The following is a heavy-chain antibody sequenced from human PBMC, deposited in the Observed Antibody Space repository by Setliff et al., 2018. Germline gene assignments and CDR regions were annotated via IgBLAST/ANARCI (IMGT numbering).Heavy chain of an antibody. CDR3: GRSSDGALDY. V-gene: IGHV4-31*03. CDR1: GASMRSGTFY. CDR2: ISYSGNT. Sequence: SETLSLTCTVSGASMRSGTFYWSWIRLHPGKGLEWIGYISYSGNTYYNPSLKSRLVISLDTSKNQFSLKLDSVTAADTAIYYCGRSSDGALDYWGQGTLVTVSS. J-gene: IGHJ4*02.